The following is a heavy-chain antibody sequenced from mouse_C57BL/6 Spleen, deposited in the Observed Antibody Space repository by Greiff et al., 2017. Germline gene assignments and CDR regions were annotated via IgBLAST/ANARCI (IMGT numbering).Heavy chain of an antibody. CDR1: GFSLSTSGMG. CDR3: DRRGTGKDSIDYYAMDY. D-gene: IGHD4-1*01. V-gene: IGHV8-12*01. Sequence: QVQLKESGPGILQSSQTLSLTCSFSGFSLSTSGMGVSWIRQPSGKGLEWLAHIYWDDDKRYNPSLKSRLTISKDTSRNQVFLKITSVDTADTATYYCDRRGTGKDSIDYYAMDYWGQGTSVTVSS. J-gene: IGHJ4*01. CDR2: IYWDDDK.